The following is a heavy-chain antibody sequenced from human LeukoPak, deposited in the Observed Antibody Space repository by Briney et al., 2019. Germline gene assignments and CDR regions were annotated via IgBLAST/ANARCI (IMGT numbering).Heavy chain of an antibody. V-gene: IGHV3-30*18. J-gene: IGHJ6*02. CDR2: ISYDGSNK. CDR1: GFTFSSYG. CDR3: AKDRRYSSSWYPDNRYYYYGMDV. Sequence: PGGSLRLSCAASGFTFSSYGMHWVRQAPGKGLEWVAVISYDGSNKYYADSVKGRFTISRDNSKNTLYLQMNSLRAEDTAVYYCAKDRRYSSSWYPDNRYYYYGMDVWGQGTTVTVSS. D-gene: IGHD6-13*01.